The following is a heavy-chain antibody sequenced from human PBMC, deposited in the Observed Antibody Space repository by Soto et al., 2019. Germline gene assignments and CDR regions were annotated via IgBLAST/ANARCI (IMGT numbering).Heavy chain of an antibody. CDR2: IIPILDVA. D-gene: IGHD6-19*01. CDR3: ARAFQDEIGVAGPKDICFDP. Sequence: QVQLVQSGAEVKRPWSSVKVSCQTSGGTFRTYTINWVRPAPGQGLEWMGRIIPILDVANYAQKFQGGVTLTADKSTSTAHMELRSLRSEDTAVYYCARAFQDEIGVAGPKDICFDPWGQGTLVTVSS. J-gene: IGHJ5*02. CDR1: GGTFRTYT. V-gene: IGHV1-69*02.